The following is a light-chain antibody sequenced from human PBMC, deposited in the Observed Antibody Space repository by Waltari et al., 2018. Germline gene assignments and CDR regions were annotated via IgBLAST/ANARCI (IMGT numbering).Light chain of an antibody. CDR3: GSYTSSTTLA. CDR2: DVS. J-gene: IGLJ1*01. V-gene: IGLV2-14*03. Sequence: QSALTQPASVSGSPGQSITISCTGTSSDVGGYDYVSWYQPHPGKAPKLILYDVSNRPLEVSHRFSGSKSGNTASQTISGLPADEEAEYYCGSYTSSTTLAFGTGTKVTVL. CDR1: SSDVGGYDY.